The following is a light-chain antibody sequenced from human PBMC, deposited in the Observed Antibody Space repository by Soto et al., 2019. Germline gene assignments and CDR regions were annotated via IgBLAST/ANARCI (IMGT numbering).Light chain of an antibody. CDR2: DGS. CDR1: QDINTY. J-gene: IGKJ4*01. CDR3: QHLNSYPHP. V-gene: IGKV1-9*01. Sequence: IQVNHSPAALSASVGDRVTITCRASQDINTYLAWYQQKPGKAPKLLIYDGSTLKSGVPSRFSGSGSGTDFTLTISSLQPEDFATYYCQHLNSYPHPFGGGGKVDIK.